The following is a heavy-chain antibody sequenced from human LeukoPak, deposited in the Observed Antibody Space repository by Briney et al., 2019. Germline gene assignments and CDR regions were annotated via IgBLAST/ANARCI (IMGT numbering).Heavy chain of an antibody. V-gene: IGHV3-74*01. CDR1: GFTFSSYW. CDR2: INSDGSST. D-gene: IGHD3-22*01. J-gene: IGHJ4*02. Sequence: GGSLRLSCAASGFTFSSYWMSWVRQAPGKGLVWVSRINSDGSSTSYADSVKGRFTISRDNAKNTLYLQMNSLRAEDTAVYYCARDGYYYDSSGYYPYWGQGTLVTVSS. CDR3: ARDGYYYDSSGYYPY.